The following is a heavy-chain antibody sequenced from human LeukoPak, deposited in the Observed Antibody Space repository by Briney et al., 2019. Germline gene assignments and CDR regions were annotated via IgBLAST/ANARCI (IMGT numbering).Heavy chain of an antibody. CDR2: IKQDGSEK. J-gene: IGHJ4*02. CDR1: GFTFSSYW. D-gene: IGHD5-24*01. Sequence: GGSLRLSCAASGFTFSSYWMNWVRQAPGKGLEWVANIKQDGSEKYYVDSVKGRFTISRDNAKNSPYLQMNSLRAEDTAVYYCARELLGHGYNSGDFDYWGQGTLVTVSS. V-gene: IGHV3-7*01. CDR3: ARELLGHGYNSGDFDY.